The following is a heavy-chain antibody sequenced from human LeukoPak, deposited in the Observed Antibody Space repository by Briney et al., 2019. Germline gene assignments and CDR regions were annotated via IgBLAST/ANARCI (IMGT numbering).Heavy chain of an antibody. J-gene: IGHJ4*02. CDR3: ARGFRDYYDSSGYIFDY. CDR1: GGSISSSSYY. CDR2: IYYSGST. V-gene: IGHV4-39*07. Sequence: SETLSLTCTVSGGSISSSSYYWGWVRQPPGRGLGWIGSIYYSGSTYYNPSLKSRVTISVDPSRNQFSLKLSSVTAADTAVYYCARGFRDYYDSSGYIFDYWGQGTLVTVSS. D-gene: IGHD3-22*01.